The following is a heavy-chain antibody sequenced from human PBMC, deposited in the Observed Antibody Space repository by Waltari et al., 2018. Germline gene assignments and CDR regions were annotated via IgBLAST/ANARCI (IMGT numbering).Heavy chain of an antibody. CDR1: GGSISSSSYY. CDR2: IYYSVST. CDR3: ARRGIVVVPDAFDI. D-gene: IGHD3-22*01. Sequence: QLQLQESGPGLVKPSETLSLTCTVSGGSISSSSYYWGWIRQPPGKGLEWIGSIYYSVSTYYNPSLKSRVTICVDTSKNQFSLRLSSGTAADTAVYYCARRGIVVVPDAFDIWGQGTMVTVSS. J-gene: IGHJ3*02. V-gene: IGHV4-39*01.